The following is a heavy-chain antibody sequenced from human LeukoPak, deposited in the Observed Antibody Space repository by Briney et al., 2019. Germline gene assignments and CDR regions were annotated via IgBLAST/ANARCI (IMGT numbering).Heavy chain of an antibody. V-gene: IGHV4-59*01. Sequence: PSETLSLTCAVFGGSISNYFWSWIRQPPGKGLEWIGYIYYSGSTNYNPSLKSRVTISVDTSKNQFSLKLSSVTAADTAVYYCARGGSGYPFDYWGQGTLVTVSS. CDR2: IYYSGST. J-gene: IGHJ4*02. CDR3: ARGGSGYPFDY. D-gene: IGHD3-22*01. CDR1: GGSISNYF.